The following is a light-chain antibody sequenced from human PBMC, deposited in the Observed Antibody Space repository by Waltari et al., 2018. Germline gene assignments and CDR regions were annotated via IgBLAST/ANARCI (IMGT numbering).Light chain of an antibody. CDR2: GNH. CDR1: RSNIGGNT. J-gene: IGLJ3*02. CDR3: SAWDDSLHGWV. Sequence: QPLLTQPPSASGTPGQRVTLACSGSRSNIGGNTVSWYKQLPGAAPKLLIYGNHQRPPGFPVRFSGSKSGTSASLAISGLQTEDEADYYCSAWDDSLHGWVFGGGTGLTVL. V-gene: IGLV1-44*01.